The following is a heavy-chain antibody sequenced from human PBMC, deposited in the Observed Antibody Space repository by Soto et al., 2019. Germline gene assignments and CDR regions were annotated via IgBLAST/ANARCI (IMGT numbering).Heavy chain of an antibody. CDR2: IYYSGST. D-gene: IGHD5-12*01. V-gene: IGHV4-30-4*01. J-gene: IGHJ6*02. Sequence: SETLSLTXTVSGGSISSGDYYWSWIRQPPGKGLEWIGYIYYSGSTYYNPSLKSRVTISVDTSKNQFSLKLSSVTAADTAVYYCARDFGYSGMDVWGQGTTVTVSS. CDR3: ARDFGYSGMDV. CDR1: GGSISSGDYY.